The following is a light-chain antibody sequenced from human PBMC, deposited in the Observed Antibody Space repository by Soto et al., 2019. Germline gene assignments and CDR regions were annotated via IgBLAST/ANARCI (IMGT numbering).Light chain of an antibody. J-gene: IGKJ4*01. Sequence: IQITKSPSYVYPSVPDRVTINCRASQCSSSYLTWYQQKPGKSPKLLSYDASNLEAGVPSRFSGSGSGTDFTFTISSLQPEDIATYYCRPYDSLPLTFGGGTKVDIK. V-gene: IGKV1-33*01. CDR2: DAS. CDR1: QCSSSY. CDR3: RPYDSLPLT.